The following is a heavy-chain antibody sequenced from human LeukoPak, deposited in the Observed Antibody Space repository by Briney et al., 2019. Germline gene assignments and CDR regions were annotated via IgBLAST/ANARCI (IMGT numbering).Heavy chain of an antibody. CDR2: INWNGGST. CDR3: ARSYSSSIRDAFDI. CDR1: GFTFDNYG. J-gene: IGHJ3*02. D-gene: IGHD6-6*01. Sequence: GGSLRLSCAASGFTFDNYGMSWVRQAPGKGLEWVSGINWNGGSTGYADSVKGRFTISRDNAKNSLYLQMDSLRAEDTAFYYCARSYSSSIRDAFDIWGQGTMVTASS. V-gene: IGHV3-20*04.